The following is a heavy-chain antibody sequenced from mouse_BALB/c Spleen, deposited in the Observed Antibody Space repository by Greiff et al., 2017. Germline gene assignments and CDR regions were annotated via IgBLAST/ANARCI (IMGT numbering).Heavy chain of an antibody. CDR2: ISSGGGNT. CDR3: ASRNFDY. J-gene: IGHJ2*01. V-gene: IGHV5-9*03. Sequence: EVQGVESGGGLVKPGGSLKLSCAASGFTFSSYTMSWVRQTPEKRLEWVATISSGGGNTYYPDSVKGRFTISRDNAKNNLYLQMSSLRSEDTAMYYCASRNFDYWGQGTTLTVSS. CDR1: GFTFSSYT.